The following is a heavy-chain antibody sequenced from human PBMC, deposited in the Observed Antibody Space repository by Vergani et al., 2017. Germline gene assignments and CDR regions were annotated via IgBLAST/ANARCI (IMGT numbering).Heavy chain of an antibody. Sequence: QVQLQQWGAGLLKPSETLSLTCAVYGGSFSGYYWSWIRQPPGKGLEWIGEINHSGSTNYNPSLKSRVTISVDTYKNQFSLKLSSVTAADTAVYYCARVHGFRNAFDIWGQGTMVTVSS. CDR3: ARVHGFRNAFDI. D-gene: IGHD5-24*01. CDR2: INHSGST. J-gene: IGHJ3*02. CDR1: GGSFSGYY. V-gene: IGHV4-34*01.